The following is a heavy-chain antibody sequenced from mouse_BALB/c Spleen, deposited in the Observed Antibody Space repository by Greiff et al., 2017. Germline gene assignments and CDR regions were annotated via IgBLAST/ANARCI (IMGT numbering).Heavy chain of an antibody. D-gene: IGHD2-1*01. CDR3: ARDAGGNYQFAY. V-gene: IGHV5-6-3*01. J-gene: IGHJ3*01. CDR1: GFTFSSYG. CDR2: INSNGGST. Sequence: VKLVESGGGLVQPGGSLKLSCAASGFTFSSYGMSWVRQTPDKRLELVATINSNGGSTYYPDSVKGRFTISRDNAKNTLYLQMSSLKSEDTAMYYCARDAGGNYQFAYWGQGTLVTVSA.